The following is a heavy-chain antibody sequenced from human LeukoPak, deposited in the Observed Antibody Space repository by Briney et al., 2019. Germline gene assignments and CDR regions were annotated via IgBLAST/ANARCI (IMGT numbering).Heavy chain of an antibody. J-gene: IGHJ6*02. Sequence: GGSLRLSCAASGFTFSSYGMQWVRQAPGKGLEWVAVISYDGSNKYYADSVKGRFTISRDNSKNTLYLQMNSLRVEDTAVYYCAKSLRAGSYYYYGMDVWGQGTTVTVSS. CDR2: ISYDGSNK. V-gene: IGHV3-30*18. CDR3: AKSLRAGSYYYYGMDV. D-gene: IGHD3-16*01. CDR1: GFTFSSYG.